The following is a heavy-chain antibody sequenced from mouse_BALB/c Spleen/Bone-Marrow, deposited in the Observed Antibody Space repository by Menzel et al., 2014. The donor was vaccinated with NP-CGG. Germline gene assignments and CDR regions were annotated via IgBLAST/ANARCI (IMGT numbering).Heavy chain of an antibody. J-gene: IGHJ4*01. CDR2: VNPNNGGT. CDR3: ARKDYGYNYVMDY. CDR1: GYTFTEYT. V-gene: IGHV1-18*01. Sequence: VQLQQSGPELVKPGASVKISCKTSGYTFTEYTMHWVKQSHGKSLEWIGGVNPNNGGTIYNQKFKGKATLTVDKSSSTAYMELRSLTSEDSAVYYCARKDYGYNYVMDYWGQGTSATVSS. D-gene: IGHD1-2*01.